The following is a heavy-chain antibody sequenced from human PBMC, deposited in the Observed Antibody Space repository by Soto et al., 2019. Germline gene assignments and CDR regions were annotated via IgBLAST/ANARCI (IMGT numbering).Heavy chain of an antibody. Sequence: QVQLVQSGAELKKPGASVKVSCKTSGYAFTNYGISWVRQAPGQGLEWMGWISISTVYSHSAQKLQGRVFMTTDTSTRTAFMELRNLRSDDTAVYYCAKNTSSWFDSWGQGTLVTVSS. V-gene: IGHV1-18*01. CDR3: AKNTSSWFDS. J-gene: IGHJ5*01. CDR1: GYAFTNYG. D-gene: IGHD2-2*01. CDR2: ISISTVYS.